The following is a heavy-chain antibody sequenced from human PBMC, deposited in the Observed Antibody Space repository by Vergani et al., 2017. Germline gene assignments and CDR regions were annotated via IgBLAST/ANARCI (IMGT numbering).Heavy chain of an antibody. D-gene: IGHD3-9*01. J-gene: IGHJ4*02. Sequence: EVHLVESGGGLVQRGGSLRLSCTASGFTFSNFWMHWVRQAPGKGLVWVSRISSDGSTIYADSVKGRFTISRDNAKSSLYLEMNSLRAEDTAVYYCARDGYDILTGYYNLLDYWGQGTLVTVSS. CDR3: ARDGYDILTGYYNLLDY. V-gene: IGHV3-74*01. CDR1: GFTFSNFW. CDR2: ISSDGST.